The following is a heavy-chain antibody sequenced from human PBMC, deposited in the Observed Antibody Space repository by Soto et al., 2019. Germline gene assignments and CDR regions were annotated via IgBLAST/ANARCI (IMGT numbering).Heavy chain of an antibody. CDR3: AREGSGYNF. V-gene: IGHV1-69*13. CDR2: IIPVFGRP. CDR1: GGTFSSFG. J-gene: IGHJ1*01. Sequence: SVKVSCKASGGTFSSFGISWVRQAPGQGLEWMGGIIPVFGRPNYAQRFRGRLTITADESTNTCYMELIDLESEDTAVYYCAREGSGYNFWGQGTQLTVSS. D-gene: IGHD5-12*01.